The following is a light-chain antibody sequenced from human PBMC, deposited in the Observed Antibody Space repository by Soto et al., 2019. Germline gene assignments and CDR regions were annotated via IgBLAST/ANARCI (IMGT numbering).Light chain of an antibody. Sequence: DIQITQSPSILSASVGYRVAITCXPSQSIGSWVAWYQQKPGRAPNLVIHKASHLESGVPSRFSGSGAGTEFTLTISSLQPGDFATYYCQHYNSYPWTFGQGTKVDIK. CDR2: KAS. J-gene: IGKJ1*01. CDR3: QHYNSYPWT. V-gene: IGKV1-5*03. CDR1: QSIGSW.